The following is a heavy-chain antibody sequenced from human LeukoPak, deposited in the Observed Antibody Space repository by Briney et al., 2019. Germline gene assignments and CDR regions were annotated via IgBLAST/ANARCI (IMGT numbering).Heavy chain of an antibody. Sequence: PSETLSLTCTASGGSISSYYWSWIRQPPGKGLEWIGYIYYSGSTNYNPSLKSRVTISVDTSKNQFSLKLASVTAADTAVYYCARTTEGGYTYGYFYYYYMDVWGKGTTVTISS. V-gene: IGHV4-59*01. CDR1: GGSISSYY. CDR3: ARTTEGGYTYGYFYYYYMDV. CDR2: IYYSGST. J-gene: IGHJ6*03. D-gene: IGHD5-18*01.